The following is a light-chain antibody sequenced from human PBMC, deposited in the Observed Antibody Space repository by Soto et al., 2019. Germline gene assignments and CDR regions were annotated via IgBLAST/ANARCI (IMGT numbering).Light chain of an antibody. CDR1: QSVSSSY. V-gene: IGKV3-20*01. Sequence: ENVLTQSPGTLSLSPGEKATKSSRASQSVSSSYLAWYQQKPGQAPRLLIYGASSRATGIPDRFSGSGSGTDFTLTISRLEPEDFAVYYCQQYGDSPRTFGQGTK. CDR2: GAS. CDR3: QQYGDSPRT. J-gene: IGKJ1*01.